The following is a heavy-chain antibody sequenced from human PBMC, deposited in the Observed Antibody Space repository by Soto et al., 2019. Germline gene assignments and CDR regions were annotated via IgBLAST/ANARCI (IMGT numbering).Heavy chain of an antibody. CDR3: ARDIKDAGMDV. CDR1: GGSISSGGYS. V-gene: IGHV4-30-2*01. Sequence: SETLSLTCAVSGGSISSGGYSWSWIRQPPGKGLEWIGYIYHSGSTHYKPSLKSRVTISVDKSKNQFSLNLTSVTAADTAMYYCARDIKDAGMDVWGQGTTVTVSS. CDR2: IYHSGST. J-gene: IGHJ6*02.